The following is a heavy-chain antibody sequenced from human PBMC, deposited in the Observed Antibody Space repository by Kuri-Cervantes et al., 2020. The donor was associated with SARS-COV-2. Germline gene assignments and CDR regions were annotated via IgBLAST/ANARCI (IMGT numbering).Heavy chain of an antibody. D-gene: IGHD3-3*01. CDR1: GYTFTGYG. V-gene: IGHV1-18*01. J-gene: IGHJ6*03. Sequence: SVNVSCKASGYTFTGYGISWVRQAPGQGLEGMGWISAYNGNTNYAQKLQGRVTMTTDTSTSTAYMELRSLRSYDTAVYYCARDRWDITIFGVVLGYMDVWGKGTTVTVSS. CDR2: ISAYNGNT. CDR3: ARDRWDITIFGVVLGYMDV.